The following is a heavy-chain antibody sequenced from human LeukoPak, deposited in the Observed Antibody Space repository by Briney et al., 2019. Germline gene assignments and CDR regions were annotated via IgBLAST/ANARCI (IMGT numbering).Heavy chain of an antibody. Sequence: GGSLRLSCAASGFTFSSYSMNWVRQAPGKGLEWVSXXXXDGSNXYYADSVKGRFTISRDNAKNSLYLQMNSLRAEDTALYYXXXGSHIVVXXXXXWYFDLWGRGTLVTVSS. CDR1: GFTFSSYS. J-gene: IGHJ2*01. D-gene: IGHD2-2*01. V-gene: IGHV3-30*02. CDR3: XXGSHIVVXXXXXWYFDL. CDR2: XXXDGSNX.